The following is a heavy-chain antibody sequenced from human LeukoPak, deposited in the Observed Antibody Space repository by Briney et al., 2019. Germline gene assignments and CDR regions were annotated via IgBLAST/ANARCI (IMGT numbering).Heavy chain of an antibody. D-gene: IGHD3-22*01. Sequence: SETLSLTCAVYGGSFSAYYWSWIRQPPGKGLEWIGEINHSGSTNYNPSLKSPVTLSVDTSKNHSSLRLSSVTAAGTALYYCARSRAHYYDSSGYSRSVRYYFDYWGQGTLVTVSS. V-gene: IGHV4-34*01. J-gene: IGHJ4*02. CDR2: INHSGST. CDR1: GGSFSAYY. CDR3: ARSRAHYYDSSGYSRSVRYYFDY.